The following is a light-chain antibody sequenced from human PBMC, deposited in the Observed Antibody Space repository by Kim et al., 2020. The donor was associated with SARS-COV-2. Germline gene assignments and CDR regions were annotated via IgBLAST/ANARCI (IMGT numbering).Light chain of an antibody. V-gene: IGLV2-8*01. CDR3: SSYAGRQNLV. CDR1: SSDIGGYNF. Sequence: GQSVTRSCSGTSSDIGGYNFVAWYQQHPGKAPKVMIYEVNKRPSGVPDRFSGSKSGNTASLTVSGLQAEDEADYYCSSYAGRQNLVFGGGTQLTVL. J-gene: IGLJ2*01. CDR2: EVN.